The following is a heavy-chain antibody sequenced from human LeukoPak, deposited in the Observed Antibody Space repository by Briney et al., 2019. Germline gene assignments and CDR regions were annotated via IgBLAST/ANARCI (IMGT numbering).Heavy chain of an antibody. D-gene: IGHD2-2*01. CDR2: ISTYNGNT. Sequence: AASVKVSCKASGYTFTSYGINWVRQAPGQRLEWMGWISTYNGNTFYAQKLQGRVTMTTDTSTSTAYMELRSLRSDDTAVYYCARDRSLYCTSTSCYAGGGFDPWGQGTLVTVSS. CDR1: GYTFTSYG. V-gene: IGHV1-18*01. J-gene: IGHJ5*02. CDR3: ARDRSLYCTSTSCYAGGGFDP.